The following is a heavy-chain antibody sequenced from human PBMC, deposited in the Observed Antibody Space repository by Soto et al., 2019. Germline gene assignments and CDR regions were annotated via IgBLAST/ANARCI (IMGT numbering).Heavy chain of an antibody. CDR1: GYIFTNFG. Sequence: QIQLVQSGAEVKKPGASVKVSCKASGYIFTNFGISWVRQAPGQGLEWMGWISPYNGDTSYAQKLQGRVTMTIDTSTTTGYMELRSLGSDDTAVYYCARGGLGYCSGSGPNNWFDPWGKGTLVTVSP. J-gene: IGHJ5*02. V-gene: IGHV1-18*01. CDR3: ARGGLGYCSGSGPNNWFDP. D-gene: IGHD2-15*01. CDR2: ISPYNGDT.